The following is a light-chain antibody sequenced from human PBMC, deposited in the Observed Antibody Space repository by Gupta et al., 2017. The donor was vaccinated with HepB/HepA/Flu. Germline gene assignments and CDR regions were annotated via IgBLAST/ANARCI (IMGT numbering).Light chain of an antibody. CDR2: DAS. CDR3: QQRSDWPLT. J-gene: IGKJ4*01. V-gene: IGKV3-11*01. CDR1: QSIGSQ. Sequence: EIVLTQSPATLSLSLGERATLSCRASQSIGSQLAWYQQNPGQAPRLVISDASNRAAGVPARFSGSGSGTDFTLTISSLESEDFAVYYCQQRSDWPLTFGGGTKVEIK.